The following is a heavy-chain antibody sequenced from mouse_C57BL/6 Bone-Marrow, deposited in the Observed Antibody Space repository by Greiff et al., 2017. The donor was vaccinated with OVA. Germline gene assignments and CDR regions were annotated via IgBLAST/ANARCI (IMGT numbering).Heavy chain of an antibody. V-gene: IGHV1-61*01. Sequence: VQLQQPGAELVRPGSSVKLSCKASGYTFTSYWMDWVKQRPGQGLEWIGNIYPSDSETHYNQKFKDKATLTVDKSSGTAYMQLSSLTSEDSAVYYCAKEGYYDPWFAYWGQGTLVTVSA. CDR1: GYTFTSYW. CDR2: IYPSDSET. D-gene: IGHD2-4*01. CDR3: AKEGYYDPWFAY. J-gene: IGHJ3*01.